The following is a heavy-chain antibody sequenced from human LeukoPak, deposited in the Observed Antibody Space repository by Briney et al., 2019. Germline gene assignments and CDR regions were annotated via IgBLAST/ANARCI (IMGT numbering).Heavy chain of an antibody. CDR3: ARENALQRHPYSSGWYWDY. CDR2: IWYDGSHK. CDR1: GFTFSYFG. Sequence: PGRSLRLSCAASGFTFSYFGMHWVRQAPGKGLEWVAVIWYDGSHKYYIDPVKGRFTISRDNSKNTLYLQMNSLRAEDTAVYHCARENALQRHPYSSGWYWDYWGQGTLVTVSS. V-gene: IGHV3-33*01. J-gene: IGHJ4*02. D-gene: IGHD6-19*01.